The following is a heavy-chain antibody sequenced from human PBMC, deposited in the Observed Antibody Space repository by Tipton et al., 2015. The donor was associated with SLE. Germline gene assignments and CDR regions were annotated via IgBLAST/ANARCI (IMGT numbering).Heavy chain of an antibody. D-gene: IGHD3-16*01. J-gene: IGHJ4*02. CDR2: IYTNENT. Sequence: TLSLTCTVSGGSISSYYWSWIRQPAGGGLEWIGRIYTNENTNYNPSLESRVTISVDTSKNQFSLELSSVTAADTAVYYCARGRSNIIGGAIHRPPRFDQWGQGTLVSVSS. CDR1: GGSISSYY. V-gene: IGHV4-4*07. CDR3: ARGRSNIIGGAIHRPPRFDQ.